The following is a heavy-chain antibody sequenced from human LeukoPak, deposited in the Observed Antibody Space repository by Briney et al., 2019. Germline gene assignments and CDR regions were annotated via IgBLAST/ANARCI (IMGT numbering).Heavy chain of an antibody. J-gene: IGHJ4*02. CDR1: GYTFTSYG. D-gene: IGHD3-22*01. Sequence: ASVKVSCKASGYTFTSYGISWVRQAPGQGLEWMGWISAYNGNTNYAQKLQGRVNMTTDTSTSTAYMALRSLRSDDTAVYYCARDVRYYDSSGYFLLDYWGQGTLVTVSS. CDR2: ISAYNGNT. V-gene: IGHV1-18*01. CDR3: ARDVRYYDSSGYFLLDY.